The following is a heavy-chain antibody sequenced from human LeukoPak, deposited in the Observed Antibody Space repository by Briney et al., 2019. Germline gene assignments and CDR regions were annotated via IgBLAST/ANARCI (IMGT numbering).Heavy chain of an antibody. CDR3: ARDRQLRTIFHY. J-gene: IGHJ4*02. CDR2: INPNSGGT. D-gene: IGHD1-1*01. V-gene: IGHV1-2*02. CDR1: VHTFPGFL. Sequence: ASVKVFRQPSVHTFPGFLMDLLQQAPGQGLEWMGWINPNSGGTNYAQKFQGRVTMTRDTSISTAYMELSRLRSDVTAVYYCARDRQLRTIFHYWGQGTLVTVSS.